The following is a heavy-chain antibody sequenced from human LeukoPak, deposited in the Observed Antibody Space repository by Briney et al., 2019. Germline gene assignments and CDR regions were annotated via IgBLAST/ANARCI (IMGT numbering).Heavy chain of an antibody. V-gene: IGHV1-2*02. D-gene: IGHD6-19*01. CDR2: INPNSGGT. J-gene: IGHJ3*02. Sequence: GASVKVSCKASGYTFTGYYMHWVRQAPGQGLEWMGWINPNSGGTNYAQKFQGRVTMTTDTSTSTAYMELRSLRSDDAAVYYCAMGFVVAGRLDAFDIWGQGTMVTVSS. CDR3: AMGFVVAGRLDAFDI. CDR1: GYTFTGYY.